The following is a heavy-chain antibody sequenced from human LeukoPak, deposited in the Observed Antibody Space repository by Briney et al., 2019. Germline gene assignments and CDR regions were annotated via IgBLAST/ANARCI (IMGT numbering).Heavy chain of an antibody. CDR2: ISSSSSYI. CDR1: GFTFSSYS. V-gene: IGHV3-21*04. D-gene: IGHD3-9*01. Sequence: GGSLRLSCAASGFTFSSYSMNWVRQAPGKGLEWVSSISSSSSYIYYADSVKGRFTISRDNAKNSLYLQMNSLRAEDTAVYYCAKDEEYYDILTGYWGQGTLVTVSS. J-gene: IGHJ4*02. CDR3: AKDEEYYDILTGY.